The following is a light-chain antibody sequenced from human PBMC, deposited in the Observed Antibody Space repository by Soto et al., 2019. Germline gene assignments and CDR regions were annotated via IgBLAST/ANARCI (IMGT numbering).Light chain of an antibody. V-gene: IGLV2-14*01. CDR1: TSDVGGYNF. J-gene: IGLJ1*01. CDR2: EVS. CDR3: SSYTSSTSYV. Sequence: QSVLTQPASVSGSPGQSITISCTGTTSDVGGYNFVSWYQQHPGKAPKLMISEVSNRPSGVSIRFSGSKSGTTASLTISGLQADDEADYYCSSYTSSTSYVFGTGTKLTVL.